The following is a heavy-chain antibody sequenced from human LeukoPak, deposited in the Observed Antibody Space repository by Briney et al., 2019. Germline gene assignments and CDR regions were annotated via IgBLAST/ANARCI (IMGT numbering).Heavy chain of an antibody. CDR3: ARDGGFGELSVPRYYYYYYMDV. CDR1: GFTFSSYS. J-gene: IGHJ6*03. Sequence: GGSLRLSCAASGFTFSSYSMNWVRQAPGKGLVWVSRINSDGSSTSYADSVKGRFTISRDNAKNTLYLQMNSLRAEDTAVYYCARDGGFGELSVPRYYYYYYMDVWGKGTTVTISS. V-gene: IGHV3-74*01. D-gene: IGHD3-10*01. CDR2: INSDGSST.